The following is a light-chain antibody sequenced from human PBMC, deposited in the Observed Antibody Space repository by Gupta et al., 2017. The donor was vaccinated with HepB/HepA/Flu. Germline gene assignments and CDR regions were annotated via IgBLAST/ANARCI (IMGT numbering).Light chain of an antibody. Sequence: SYELTQQPSMSVSPGQTARITCSGDALPKQYSYLYQQRPGQAPVVGIYKDTERPSGIPGRFSGSSSGTTVTLTISGVQAEDEADYYCQSADSSGSYRVFGGGTKLTVL. J-gene: IGLJ2*01. CDR1: ALPKQY. CDR3: QSADSSGSYRV. CDR2: KDT. V-gene: IGLV3-25*03.